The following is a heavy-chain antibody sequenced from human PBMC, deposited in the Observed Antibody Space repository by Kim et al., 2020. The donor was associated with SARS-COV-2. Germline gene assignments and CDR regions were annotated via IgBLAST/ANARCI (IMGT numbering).Heavy chain of an antibody. V-gene: IGHV3-64*01. CDR2: ISSNGGST. Sequence: GGSLRLSCAASGFTFSSYAMHWVRQAPGKGLEYVSAISSNGGSTYYANSVKGRFTISRDNSKNTLYLQMGSLRAEDMAVYYCARASHSVYDAFDIWGQGTMVTVSS. D-gene: IGHD2-8*01. CDR1: GFTFSSYA. J-gene: IGHJ3*02. CDR3: ARASHSVYDAFDI.